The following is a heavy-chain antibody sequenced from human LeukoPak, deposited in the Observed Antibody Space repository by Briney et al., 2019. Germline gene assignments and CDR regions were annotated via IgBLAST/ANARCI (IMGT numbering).Heavy chain of an antibody. J-gene: IGHJ4*02. V-gene: IGHV3-23*01. CDR3: ADDLNSCRGGSCLLFEY. D-gene: IGHD2-15*01. CDR1: GLTFSNYA. CDR2: ISSSGSGT. Sequence: PGGCLRLSCAASGLTFSNYAMTWVPQAPGKGLEWVSAISSSGSGTWYADSVEGRFTIPSDNSKNTLCLQMDSLRADETATYYGADDLNSCRGGSCLLFEYWGQGTLVTLSS.